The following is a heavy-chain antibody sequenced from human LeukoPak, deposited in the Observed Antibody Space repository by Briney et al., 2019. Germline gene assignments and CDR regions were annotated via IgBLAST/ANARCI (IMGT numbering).Heavy chain of an antibody. CDR2: ISSSGDRT. V-gene: IGHV3-23*01. D-gene: IGHD1-7*01. CDR3: AKRRGLELLYYYYMDV. Sequence: GGSLRLSCAASRFTFSNYAMSWVRQAPGRGPEWVSAISSSGDRTYYADSVKGRFTISRDNSKNTLYLQMNSLRAEDTAVYYCAKRRGLELLYYYYMDVWGKGTTVTVSS. CDR1: RFTFSNYA. J-gene: IGHJ6*03.